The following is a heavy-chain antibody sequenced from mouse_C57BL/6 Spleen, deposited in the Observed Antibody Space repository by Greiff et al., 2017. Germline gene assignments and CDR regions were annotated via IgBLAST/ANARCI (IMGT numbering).Heavy chain of an antibody. CDR2: ISSGGSYT. V-gene: IGHV5-6*01. CDR3: ARPFYYYGSSAGWFAY. D-gene: IGHD1-1*01. Sequence: EVKVVESGGDLVKPGGSLKLSCAASGFTFSSYGMSWVRQTPDKRLEWVATISSGGSYTYYPDSVKGRFTISRDNAKNTLYLQMSSLKSEDTAMYYCARPFYYYGSSAGWFAYWGQGTLVTVSA. CDR1: GFTFSSYG. J-gene: IGHJ3*01.